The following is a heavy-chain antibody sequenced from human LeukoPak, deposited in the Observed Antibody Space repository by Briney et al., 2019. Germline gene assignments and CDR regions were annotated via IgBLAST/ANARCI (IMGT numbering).Heavy chain of an antibody. J-gene: IGHJ4*02. V-gene: IGHV5-51*01. CDR1: GYSFTSYW. Sequence: PGESLKISCKGSGYSFTSYWIGWVRQMPGKGLEWMGIIYPGDSDTRYSPSFQGQVTISADKSISTAYLQWSSLKASDTAMYYCARLDTAMARGRHYFDYWGQGTLVTVSS. CDR3: ARLDTAMARGRHYFDY. D-gene: IGHD5-18*01. CDR2: IYPGDSDT.